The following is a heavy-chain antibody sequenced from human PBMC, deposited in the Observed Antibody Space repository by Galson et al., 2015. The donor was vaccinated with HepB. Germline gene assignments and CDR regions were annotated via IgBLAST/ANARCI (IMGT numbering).Heavy chain of an antibody. J-gene: IGHJ4*02. V-gene: IGHV3-30-3*01. CDR2: ISYDGSNK. CDR3: ARDRDCSGGSCYSDCFDY. Sequence: SLRLSCAASGFTFSSYAMHWVRQAPGKGLEWVAVISYDGSNKYYADSVKGRFTISRDNSKNTLYLQMNSLRAEDTAVYYCARDRDCSGGSCYSDCFDYWGQGTLVTVSS. CDR1: GFTFSSYA. D-gene: IGHD2-15*01.